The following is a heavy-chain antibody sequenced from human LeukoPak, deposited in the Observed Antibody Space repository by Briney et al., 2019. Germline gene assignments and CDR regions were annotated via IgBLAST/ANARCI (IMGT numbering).Heavy chain of an antibody. CDR1: GVSISSSSYY. J-gene: IGHJ4*02. CDR3: ARGEITFGGVIVTSFDS. D-gene: IGHD3-16*02. Sequence: SETLSLTCNVSGVSISSSSYYWGWIRQPPGKGLEWIGSIYSSGSTYYNPSLKSRVTISVDTSKNQFSLKLSSVTAADTAVYYCARGEITFGGVIVTSFDSWGQGTLVTVSS. V-gene: IGHV4-39*01. CDR2: IYSSGST.